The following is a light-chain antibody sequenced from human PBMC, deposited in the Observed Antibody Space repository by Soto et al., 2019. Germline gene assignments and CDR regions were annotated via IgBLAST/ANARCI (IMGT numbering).Light chain of an antibody. V-gene: IGKV3D-15*01. J-gene: IGKJ1*01. CDR1: QSAGNF. Sequence: EIVMTQSPANLSVSPGETASLSCRASQSAGNFLAWYQQKPGQAPRLLIYYISTRATGIPARFSGSGSGTEFTLTINSLQSEDSAVYYCQQHNQWPITFCQGTKV. CDR2: YIS. CDR3: QQHNQWPIT.